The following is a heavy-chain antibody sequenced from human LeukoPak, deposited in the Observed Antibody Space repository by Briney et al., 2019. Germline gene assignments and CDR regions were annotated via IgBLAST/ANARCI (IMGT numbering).Heavy chain of an antibody. CDR1: GFTFSSYA. V-gene: IGHV3-23*01. CDR3: AKGPSTAMVFYWFDP. J-gene: IGHJ5*02. Sequence: PGASLRVSCAASGFTFSSYAMSWVRQAPGKGLEWVSAISGSGGSTYCADSVKGRFTISRDNSKNTLYLQMNSLRAEDTAVYYCAKGPSTAMVFYWFDPWGQGTLVTVSS. CDR2: ISGSGGST. D-gene: IGHD5-18*01.